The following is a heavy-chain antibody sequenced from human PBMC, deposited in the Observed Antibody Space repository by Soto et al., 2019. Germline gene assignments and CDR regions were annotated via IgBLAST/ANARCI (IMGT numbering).Heavy chain of an antibody. CDR1: GGTFNSYD. J-gene: IGHJ5*02. CDR2: IIPIVETP. CDR3: ARLSRPNYYATSGFFKDNWFDP. V-gene: IGHV1-69*01. D-gene: IGHD3-22*01. Sequence: QVQLVQSGAEVKKPGSSMKVSCKASGGTFNSYDINWVRQAPGQGLEWMGGIIPIVETPKYAQKFQGRGTITADESTNTVYMALSSLRSEDTAMYYCARLSRPNYYATSGFFKDNWFDPWGQGTLVTVSS.